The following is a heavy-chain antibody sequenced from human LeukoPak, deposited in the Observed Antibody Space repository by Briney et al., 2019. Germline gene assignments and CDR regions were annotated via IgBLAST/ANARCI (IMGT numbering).Heavy chain of an antibody. CDR2: IYYSGST. CDR3: ATPEGLHDAFDI. J-gene: IGHJ3*02. CDR1: GGSISSYY. V-gene: IGHV4-59*08. Sequence: SETLSLTCTVSGGSISSYYWSWIRQPPGKGLEWIGYIYYSGSTNYNPSLKSRVTISVDTSKNQFSLKLSSVTVADTAVYYCATPEGLHDAFDIWGQGTMVTVSS.